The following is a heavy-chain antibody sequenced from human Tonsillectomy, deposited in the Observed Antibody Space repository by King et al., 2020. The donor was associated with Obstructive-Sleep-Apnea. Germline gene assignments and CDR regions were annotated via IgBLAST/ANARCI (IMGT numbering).Heavy chain of an antibody. Sequence: QLQESGPGLVKPSQTLSLTCTVSGGSISSGDYYWNWIRQPPGKGLEWIGYIYYTGSTYYNPSLKSRVTISLDTSKNQFSLKLSSVTAADTAVYFCARAPVDGGTFVFDYWGQGTLVTVSS. CDR1: GGSISSGDYY. V-gene: IGHV4-30-4*01. D-gene: IGHD2-15*01. J-gene: IGHJ4*02. CDR2: IYYTGST. CDR3: ARAPVDGGTFVFDY.